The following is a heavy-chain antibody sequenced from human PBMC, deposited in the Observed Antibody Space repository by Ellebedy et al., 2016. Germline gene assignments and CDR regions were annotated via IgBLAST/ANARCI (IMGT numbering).Heavy chain of an antibody. J-gene: IGHJ6*02. CDR3: TRDGEDIVVVVAANHYYYYGMDV. V-gene: IGHV3-49*03. CDR1: GFTFGDYA. Sequence: GESLKISCTASGFTFGDYAMSWFRQAPGKGLEWVGFIRSKAYGGTTEYAASVKGRFTISRDDSKSIAYLQMNSLKNEDTAVYYCTRDGEDIVVVVAANHYYYYGMDVWGQGTTVTVSS. CDR2: IRSKAYGGTT. D-gene: IGHD2-15*01.